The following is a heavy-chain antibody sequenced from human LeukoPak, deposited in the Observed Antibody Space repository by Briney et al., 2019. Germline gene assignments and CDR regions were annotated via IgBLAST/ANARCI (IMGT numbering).Heavy chain of an antibody. Sequence: GGSLRLSCAASGFTFSSYAMHWVRQAPGKGLEWVAVISYDGSNKYYADSVKDRFTISRDNSKNTLYLQMNSLRAEDTAVYYCASLYSSSSHVDYWGQGTLVTVSS. CDR1: GFTFSSYA. CDR3: ASLYSSSSHVDY. D-gene: IGHD6-6*01. V-gene: IGHV3-30-3*01. J-gene: IGHJ4*02. CDR2: ISYDGSNK.